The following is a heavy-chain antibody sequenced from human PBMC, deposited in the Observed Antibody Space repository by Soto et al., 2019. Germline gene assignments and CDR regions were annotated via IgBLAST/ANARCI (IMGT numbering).Heavy chain of an antibody. CDR2: ITWNSDNI. CDR1: GFTFDDYA. Sequence: EVQLAESGGGLVQPGRSLRLSCAASGFTFDDYAIHWVRQVPGKGLEWVSGITWNSDNIGYGDSVKGRFTISRDNAKNSVYLQMNSMRTEDTDMYYCARDRNDLTGYIDSWGQGTLVTVSS. J-gene: IGHJ4*02. D-gene: IGHD3-9*01. CDR3: ARDRNDLTGYIDS. V-gene: IGHV3-9*01.